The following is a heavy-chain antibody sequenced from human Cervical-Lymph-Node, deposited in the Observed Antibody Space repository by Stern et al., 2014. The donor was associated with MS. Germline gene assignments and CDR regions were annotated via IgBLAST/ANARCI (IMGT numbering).Heavy chain of an antibody. D-gene: IGHD3-9*01. V-gene: IGHV4-31*03. CDR3: ARAKTLFGTQSDAFDI. Sequence: MQLVESGPGLVKPSQTLSLTCTVSGDSISSGGYYWSWIRPHPGKGLEWIGYIYYTGTTYSNPSLKSRVTISVDTSKNQFSLKLSSVTAADTAVYYCARAKTLFGTQSDAFDIWGPGTMVTVSS. J-gene: IGHJ3*02. CDR1: GDSISSGGYY. CDR2: IYYTGTT.